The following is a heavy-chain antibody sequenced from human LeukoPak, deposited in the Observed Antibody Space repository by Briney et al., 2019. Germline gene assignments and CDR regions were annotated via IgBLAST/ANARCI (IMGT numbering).Heavy chain of an antibody. V-gene: IGHV4-39*07. CDR2: IYYNGNT. Sequence: PSETLSLTCTVSGGSIVSGGHYWAWIRQPPGKGREWIGSIYYNGNTFYNPSLKSRIIISIDTSKNRFSLSLSSVTAADTAVYYCARDRGRRYGGNSAGLAFDYWGQGTLVTVSS. J-gene: IGHJ4*02. CDR1: GGSIVSGGHY. D-gene: IGHD4-23*01. CDR3: ARDRGRRYGGNSAGLAFDY.